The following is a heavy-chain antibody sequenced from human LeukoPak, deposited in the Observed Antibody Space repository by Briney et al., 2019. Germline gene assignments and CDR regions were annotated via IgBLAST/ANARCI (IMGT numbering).Heavy chain of an antibody. V-gene: IGHV3-7*01. CDR1: GFTFSNYW. CDR2: IKQDGSEK. CDR3: ARDLYRIVVVPHYFDY. D-gene: IGHD3-22*01. J-gene: IGHJ4*02. Sequence: GGSLRLSCAASGFTFSNYWMSWVRQAPGKGLEWVANIKQDGSEKYYVDSVKGRFTISRDNAKNSLYLQMNSLRAEDTAVYYCARDLYRIVVVPHYFDYWGQGTLVTVSS.